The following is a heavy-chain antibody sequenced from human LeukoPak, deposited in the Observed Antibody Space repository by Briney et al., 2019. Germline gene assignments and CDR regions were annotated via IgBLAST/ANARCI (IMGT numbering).Heavy chain of an antibody. CDR3: ARVRTRYFDL. CDR1: GGSISSGGYS. V-gene: IGHV4-30-2*01. D-gene: IGHD2-8*01. J-gene: IGHJ2*01. CDR2: IYHSGST. Sequence: SETLSLTCAVSGGSISSGGYSWSWIRQPPGKGLEWIGYIYHSGSTYYNPSLKSRVTISVDRSKNQFSLKLSSVTAADTAVYYCARVRTRYFDLWGRGTLVTVSS.